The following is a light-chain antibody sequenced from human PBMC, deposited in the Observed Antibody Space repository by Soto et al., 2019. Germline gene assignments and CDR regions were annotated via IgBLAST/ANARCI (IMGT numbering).Light chain of an antibody. Sequence: EIVLTQSPGTLSLSPGERATLSCRASHSVSSSYLAWYQQKPGQAPSLLIYGASSRATGIPDRFSGSGSGTDFTLTISRLEPEDFAVYYCQQYGISPPITFGHGTRLEIK. J-gene: IGKJ5*01. CDR3: QQYGISPPIT. V-gene: IGKV3-20*01. CDR1: HSVSSSY. CDR2: GAS.